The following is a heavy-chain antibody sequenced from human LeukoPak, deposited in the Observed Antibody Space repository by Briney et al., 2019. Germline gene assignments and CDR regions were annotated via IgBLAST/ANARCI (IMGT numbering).Heavy chain of an antibody. CDR3: ARGSGDY. V-gene: IGHV3-23*01. CDR1: GFTFNNYA. J-gene: IGHJ4*02. Sequence: GGSLRLSCAASGFTFNNYAMIWVRQAPGKGLEWVSVISGSGNSTYYADSVKGRFTISRDNAKNSLYLQMTSLRAEDTAVYYCARGSGDYSGQGTLVTVSS. CDR2: ISGSGNST.